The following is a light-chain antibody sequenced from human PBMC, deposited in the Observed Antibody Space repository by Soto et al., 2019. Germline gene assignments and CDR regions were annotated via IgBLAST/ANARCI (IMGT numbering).Light chain of an antibody. CDR2: AAS. CDR3: QQLNSFPFI. V-gene: IGKV1-9*01. Sequence: DIQLTQSPSFLSASVGDRVTITCRASQAIDTYLAWYQQKPGKAPKLLIYAASLLQSGVPSRFSGCGSGTEFTLTINSLQPEDFASYYCQQLNSFPFIFGQGTRLEIK. J-gene: IGKJ5*01. CDR1: QAIDTY.